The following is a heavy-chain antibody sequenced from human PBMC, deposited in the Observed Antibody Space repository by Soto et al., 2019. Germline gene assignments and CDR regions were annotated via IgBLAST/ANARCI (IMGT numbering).Heavy chain of an antibody. Sequence: ALRLSCAASKFTFSNYNMNWVRQAPGKGLEWVSYISSSESTIYYADSVKDRFVIYRDNAENSLYLQMNSLRDEDMAVYYCARGDSSGWDFDYWGHGTLVTVSS. J-gene: IGHJ4*01. CDR1: KFTFSNYN. D-gene: IGHD6-19*01. CDR2: ISSSESTI. CDR3: ARGDSSGWDFDY. V-gene: IGHV3-48*02.